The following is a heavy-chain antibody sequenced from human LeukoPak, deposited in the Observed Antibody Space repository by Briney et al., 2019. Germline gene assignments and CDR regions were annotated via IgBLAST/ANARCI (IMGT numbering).Heavy chain of an antibody. D-gene: IGHD1-1*01. Sequence: SETLSLTCTVSGGSISNYYWNWIRQPPGKGLEWIGSIYHSGSTYYNPSLKSRVTISVDTSKNQFSLKLSSVTAADTAVYYCATKLDTRTKNYYYYYMDVWGKGTTVTVSS. J-gene: IGHJ6*03. CDR1: GGSISNYY. V-gene: IGHV4-59*04. CDR2: IYHSGST. CDR3: ATKLDTRTKNYYYYYMDV.